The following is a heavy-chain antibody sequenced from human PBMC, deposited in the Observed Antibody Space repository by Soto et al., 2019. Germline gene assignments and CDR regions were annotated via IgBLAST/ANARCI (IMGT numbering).Heavy chain of an antibody. Sequence: GSLRLSCAASGFTFSSYWMSWVRQAPGKGLEWVANIKQDGSEKYYVDSVKGRFTISRDNAKNSLYLQMSSLRAEDTAVYYCAREDSSGYKFFDYWGQGTLVTVSS. D-gene: IGHD3-22*01. V-gene: IGHV3-7*01. J-gene: IGHJ4*02. CDR1: GFTFSSYW. CDR3: AREDSSGYKFFDY. CDR2: IKQDGSEK.